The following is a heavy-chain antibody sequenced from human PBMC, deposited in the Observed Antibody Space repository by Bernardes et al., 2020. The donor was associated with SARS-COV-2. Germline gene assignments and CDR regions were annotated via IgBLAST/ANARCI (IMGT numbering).Heavy chain of an antibody. J-gene: IGHJ4*02. CDR3: ARDFGGNSDY. CDR2: INEDGRIT. CDR1: GFSVSAYW. V-gene: IGHV3-74*01. D-gene: IGHD2-15*01. Sequence: GSLRLSCAASGFSVSAYWMHWVRQVPGEGLVWVSRINEDGRITNYADSVRGRFTISRDIAKNKIYLQMNSLRIDDTAVYYCARDFGGNSDYWGPGTLVTVSS.